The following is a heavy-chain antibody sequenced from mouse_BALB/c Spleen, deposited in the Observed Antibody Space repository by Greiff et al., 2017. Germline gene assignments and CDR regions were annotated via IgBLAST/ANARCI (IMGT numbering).Heavy chain of an antibody. D-gene: IGHD3-3*01. CDR1: GFNIKGYY. CDR3: KGGPEGGDY. Sequence: VQLQQSGAELVRSGASVKLSCTASGFNIKGYYMHWVKQRPEQGLEWIGWIDPENGDTEYAPKFQGKATMTADTSSNTAYLQLSSLTSEDTAVYYCKGGPEGGDYWGQGTTLTVSS. V-gene: IGHV14-4*02. CDR2: IDPENGDT. J-gene: IGHJ2*01.